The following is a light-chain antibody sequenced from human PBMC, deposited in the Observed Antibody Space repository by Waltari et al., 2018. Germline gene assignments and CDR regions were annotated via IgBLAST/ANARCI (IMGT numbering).Light chain of an antibody. CDR2: EDN. Sequence: SYDLTQPPSVSVSPGQTASITCSGDKLGQKYVFWYRQKTGQSPVLVMYEDNRRPSGIPERVSGSNSGNTATLTISETQVMDDAYYYCQVWDSSTDVVFGVGTKLTVL. J-gene: IGLJ2*01. CDR3: QVWDSSTDVV. CDR1: KLGQKY. V-gene: IGLV3-1*01.